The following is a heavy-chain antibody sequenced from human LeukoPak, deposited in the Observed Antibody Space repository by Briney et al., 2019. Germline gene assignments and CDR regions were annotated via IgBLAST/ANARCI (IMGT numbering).Heavy chain of an antibody. Sequence: PGGSLRLSCAASAFTFSSYAMHWVRQAPGKGLEWVAVTSYDESTKHYADSVKGRFTISRDNDKNSLHLQMDSLRDEDTAVYYCAGDAVGVEPGDAFDIWGQGTMVTVSS. CDR2: TSYDESTK. D-gene: IGHD1-26*01. CDR3: AGDAVGVEPGDAFDI. CDR1: AFTFSSYA. J-gene: IGHJ3*02. V-gene: IGHV3-30-3*01.